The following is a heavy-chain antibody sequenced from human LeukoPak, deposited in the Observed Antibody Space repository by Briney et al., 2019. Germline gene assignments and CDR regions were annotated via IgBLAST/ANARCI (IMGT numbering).Heavy chain of an antibody. Sequence: PGGSLRLSCAVTGLTFSNYAMSWVRRAPGKGPEWVSAISGSGGNTYYADSVKGRFSISRDNSKNTLYLQMNSLGAEDTAVYYCAKGPLIEVAGTTWDYWGQGTLVTVSS. D-gene: IGHD6-19*01. CDR3: AKGPLIEVAGTTWDY. CDR1: GLTFSNYA. J-gene: IGHJ4*02. V-gene: IGHV3-23*01. CDR2: ISGSGGNT.